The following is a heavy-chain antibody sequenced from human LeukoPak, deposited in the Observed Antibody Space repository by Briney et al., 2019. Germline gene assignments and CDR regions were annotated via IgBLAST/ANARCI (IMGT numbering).Heavy chain of an antibody. V-gene: IGHV4-34*01. D-gene: IGHD1-14*01. CDR1: GGSFSGYY. CDR3: ARGAPEFDY. CDR2: INHSGNT. Sequence: SETLSLTCAVYGGSFSGYYWSWIRQPPGKGLEWIGEINHSGNTNYNPSLKSRVTISVDRSKNQFSLKLSSVTAADTAVYYCARGAPEFDYWGQGTLVTVSS. J-gene: IGHJ4*02.